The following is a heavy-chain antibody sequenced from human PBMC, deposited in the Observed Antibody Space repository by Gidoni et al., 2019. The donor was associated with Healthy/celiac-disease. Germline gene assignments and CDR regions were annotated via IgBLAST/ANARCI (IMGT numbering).Heavy chain of an antibody. CDR3: ARRNERGDFDY. CDR2: IYTSGST. CDR1: GGSISSGSYY. D-gene: IGHD1-1*01. Sequence: QVQLQESGPGLVKPSQTLSLTCTVSGGSISSGSYYWSWIRQPAGKGLEWIGRIYTSGSTNYNPSLKSRVTISVDTSKNQFSLKLSSVTAADTAVYYCARRNERGDFDYWGQGTLVTVSS. J-gene: IGHJ4*02. V-gene: IGHV4-61*02.